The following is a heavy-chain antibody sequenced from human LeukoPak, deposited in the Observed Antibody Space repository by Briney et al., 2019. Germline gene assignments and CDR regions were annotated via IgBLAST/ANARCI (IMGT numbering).Heavy chain of an antibody. Sequence: GESLKISCKGSGYSFTTYWIAWVRQMPGKGLEWMGIIYPGDSDTRYSPSFQGQVTISADKSISTAYLQWSSLMASDTAMYYCARQVLVTARVDYWGQGTLVTVSS. CDR1: GYSFTTYW. CDR3: ARQVLVTARVDY. J-gene: IGHJ4*02. V-gene: IGHV5-51*01. CDR2: IYPGDSDT. D-gene: IGHD2-21*02.